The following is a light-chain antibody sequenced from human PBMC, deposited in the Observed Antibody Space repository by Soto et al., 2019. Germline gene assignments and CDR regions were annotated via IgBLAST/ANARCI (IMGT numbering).Light chain of an antibody. Sequence: IVMTQSPATLSVSPGERVTFSCRASQSISTKLAWYQHKPGQSPRLLVSYASAGATGVPARFSGSGSGTEFTLTINSLQSEESSVYYCQQFHTWPVTFGGGTKVEIK. CDR3: QQFHTWPVT. V-gene: IGKV3-15*01. J-gene: IGKJ4*01. CDR2: YAS. CDR1: QSISTK.